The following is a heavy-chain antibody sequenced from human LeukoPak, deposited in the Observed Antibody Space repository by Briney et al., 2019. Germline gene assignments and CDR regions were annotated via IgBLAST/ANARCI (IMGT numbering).Heavy chain of an antibody. CDR1: GASVSGSPYY. CDR2: IYSSGST. CDR3: AKSGGYGLIDY. V-gene: IGHV4-39*01. Sequence: SETLSLTCTVSGASVSGSPYYWGWIRQPPGKGLEWIGSIYSSGSTYYNTSLQSRVTISIETSKNQISLRLKSVTAADTAMYYCAKSGGYGLIDYWGQGTLVTVSS. J-gene: IGHJ4*02. D-gene: IGHD1-26*01.